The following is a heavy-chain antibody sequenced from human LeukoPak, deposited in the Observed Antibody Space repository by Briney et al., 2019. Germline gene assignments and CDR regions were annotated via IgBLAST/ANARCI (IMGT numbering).Heavy chain of an antibody. CDR1: GFTFSSYA. CDR2: ISGSGGST. D-gene: IGHD6-13*01. J-gene: IGHJ4*02. CDR3: TTDEVAAGPFDY. V-gene: IGHV3-23*01. Sequence: PGGSLRLSCAASGFTFSSYAMSWVRQAPGKGLEWVSAISGSGGSTYYADSVKGRFTISRDNSKNTLYLQMSSLKTEDTAAYYCTTDEVAAGPFDYWGQGTLVTVSS.